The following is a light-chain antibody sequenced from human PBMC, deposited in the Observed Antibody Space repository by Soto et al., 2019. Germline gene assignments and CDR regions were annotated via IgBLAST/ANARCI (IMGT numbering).Light chain of an antibody. Sequence: QSALTQPASVSGSPGQSITISCTGTSSDVGAYNFVSWHQQHPGKAPKLMIYNVYDRPSGISYRFSGSKPGNTASLTISGLQGEGEADYYCSAYTVSRTYVFGTGTKATV. CDR1: SSDVGAYNF. CDR2: NVY. J-gene: IGLJ1*01. V-gene: IGLV2-14*03. CDR3: SAYTVSRTYV.